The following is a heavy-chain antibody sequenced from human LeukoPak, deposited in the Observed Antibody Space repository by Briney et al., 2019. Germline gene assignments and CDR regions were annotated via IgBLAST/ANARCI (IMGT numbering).Heavy chain of an antibody. Sequence: GGSLRLSSADSGFSFCNAWMSWGCEALGKGLEWVCRIKSKTDGGTTDYAAPVKGRFTISRDDSKNTMFLQMNNLKTEDTAVYYCTTDHDTSSWTFIYWGQGTLVTVSS. CDR3: TTDHDTSSWTFIY. CDR2: IKSKTDGGTT. V-gene: IGHV3-15*01. D-gene: IGHD6-13*01. J-gene: IGHJ4*02. CDR1: GFSFCNAW.